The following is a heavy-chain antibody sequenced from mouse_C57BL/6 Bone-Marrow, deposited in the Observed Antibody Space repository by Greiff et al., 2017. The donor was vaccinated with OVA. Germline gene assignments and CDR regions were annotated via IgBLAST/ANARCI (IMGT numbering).Heavy chain of an antibody. CDR1: GYTFTSYW. CDR2: IHPNRGST. V-gene: IGHV1-64*01. CDR3: ARSGGYYPWFAY. Sequence: QVQLQQSGAELVKPGASVKLSCKASGYTFTSYWMHWVKQRPGQGLEWIGMIHPNRGSTNYNEKFKSKATLTVDKSSSTAYMQLSSLTSEDSAVYYCARSGGYYPWFAYWGQGTLVTVSA. D-gene: IGHD2-3*01. J-gene: IGHJ3*01.